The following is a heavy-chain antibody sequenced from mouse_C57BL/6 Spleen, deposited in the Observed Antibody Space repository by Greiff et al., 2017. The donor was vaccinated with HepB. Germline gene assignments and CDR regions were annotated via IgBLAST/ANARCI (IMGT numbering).Heavy chain of an antibody. CDR2: IYPGSGST. V-gene: IGHV1-55*01. CDR3: SREASTRITTIHLDY. D-gene: IGHD2-4*01. CDR1: GYTFTSYW. Sequence: QVQLQQPGAELVKPGASVKMSCKASGYTFTSYWITWVKQRPGQGLEWIGDIYPGSGSTNYNEKFKSKATLTVDTSSSTAYMQLSSLTSEDSAVYYCSREASTRITTIHLDYGGQGTTLTVSS. J-gene: IGHJ2*01.